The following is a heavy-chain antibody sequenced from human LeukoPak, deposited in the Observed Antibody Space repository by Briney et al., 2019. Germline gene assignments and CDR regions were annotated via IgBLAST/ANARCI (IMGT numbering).Heavy chain of an antibody. CDR3: ARIGGDRDPFDY. CDR1: GFTFSSYG. V-gene: IGHV3-33*01. Sequence: GGSLRLSCAASGFTFSSYGMHWVRQAPGKGLEWVAVIWYDGTNKYYADSVKGRFTISRDNSENTLYLQMNSLRAEDTAVYYCARIGGDRDPFDYWGQGSLVTVSS. CDR2: IWYDGTNK. D-gene: IGHD2-21*02. J-gene: IGHJ4*02.